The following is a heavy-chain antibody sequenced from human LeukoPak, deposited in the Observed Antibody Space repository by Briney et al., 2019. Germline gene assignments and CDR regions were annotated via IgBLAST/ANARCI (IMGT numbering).Heavy chain of an antibody. J-gene: IGHJ6*02. Sequence: GESLQISCKGSGYCFTSYWIGWVRQLPGKGLEWMGIIYPGDSDTRYSPSFQGQVTISADKSISTAYLQWSSLKASDTAMYYCAVLGYCSSTSCYDGMDVWGQGTTVTVSS. CDR2: IYPGDSDT. D-gene: IGHD2-2*01. CDR1: GYCFTSYW. V-gene: IGHV5-51*01. CDR3: AVLGYCSSTSCYDGMDV.